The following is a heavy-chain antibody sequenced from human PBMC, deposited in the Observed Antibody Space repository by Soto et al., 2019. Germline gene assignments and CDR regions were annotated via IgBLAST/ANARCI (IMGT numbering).Heavy chain of an antibody. CDR1: GFTFSNFA. V-gene: IGHV3-30*03. J-gene: IGHJ3*01. D-gene: IGHD6-13*01. CDR3: ARRIPVSGPYGAFDL. Sequence: QVQLVESGGGVVQPGRSLRVSCVASGFTFSNFAMYWVRQAPGKGLEWVALISPDGDNQYYADSLKGRFTVSRDNSKSTLYLQMTSPRPDDTAIYYCARRIPVSGPYGAFDLWGQGTMVTVSS. CDR2: ISPDGDNQ.